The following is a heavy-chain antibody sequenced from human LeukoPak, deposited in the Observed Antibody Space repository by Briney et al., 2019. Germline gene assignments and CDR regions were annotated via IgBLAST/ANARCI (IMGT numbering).Heavy chain of an antibody. J-gene: IGHJ5*02. V-gene: IGHV4-39*07. CDR1: GGSISSSSYY. Sequence: SETLSLTCTVSGGSISSSSYYWGWLRQPPGKGLGWSGSIYYSGSTYYNPSLKSRVTISVDTSKNQFSLKLSSVTAADTAVYYCRTELIESSDWFDPWGQGTLVTVSS. CDR3: RTELIESSDWFDP. D-gene: IGHD3-22*01. CDR2: IYYSGST.